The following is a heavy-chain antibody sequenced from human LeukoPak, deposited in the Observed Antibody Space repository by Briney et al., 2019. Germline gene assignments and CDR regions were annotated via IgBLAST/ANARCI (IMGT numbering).Heavy chain of an antibody. CDR3: ARMEQRPPNGWFDP. CDR1: GDSVSSNTAA. J-gene: IGHJ5*02. Sequence: SQTLSLTCAISGDSVSSNTAAWNWIRQSPSRGLEWLGRIYYRSQYYTDYAVSVKSRITINPDTSKNQFSLQLNSVTPDDTAVYYCARMEQRPPNGWFDPWGQGTLVTVSS. CDR2: IYYRSQYYT. V-gene: IGHV6-1*01. D-gene: IGHD1/OR15-1a*01.